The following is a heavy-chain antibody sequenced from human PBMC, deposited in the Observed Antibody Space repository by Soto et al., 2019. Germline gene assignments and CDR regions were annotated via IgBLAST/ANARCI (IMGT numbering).Heavy chain of an antibody. Sequence: QVQLQESGPGLVKPSQTLSLTCTVSGGSISSGGYYWSWIRQHPGKGLEWIGYIYYSGSTYYNPSLKSRVTISVDTSKNQLSLKLSSVTAADTAVYYCARDRAGYCSGGSCHRYFDYWGQGTLVTVSS. V-gene: IGHV4-31*03. D-gene: IGHD2-15*01. CDR3: ARDRAGYCSGGSCHRYFDY. CDR2: IYYSGST. CDR1: GGSISSGGYY. J-gene: IGHJ4*02.